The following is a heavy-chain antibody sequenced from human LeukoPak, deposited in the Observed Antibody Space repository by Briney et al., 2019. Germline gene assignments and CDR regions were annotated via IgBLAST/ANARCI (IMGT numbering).Heavy chain of an antibody. CDR2: IYYSGST. V-gene: IGHV4-59*01. D-gene: IGHD3-3*01. Sequence: KASETLSLTCTVSGGSISSYYWSWIRQPPGKGLEWIGYIYYSGSTNYNPSLKSRVTISVDTSKNQFSLNLSSVTAADKAVYYCARGGKYDFWSGYYTEMYFDYWGQGTLVTASS. CDR3: ARGGKYDFWSGYYTEMYFDY. CDR1: GGSISSYY. J-gene: IGHJ4*02.